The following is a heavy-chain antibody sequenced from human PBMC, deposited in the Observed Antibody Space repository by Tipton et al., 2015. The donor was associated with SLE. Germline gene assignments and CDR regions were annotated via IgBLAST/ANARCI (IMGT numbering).Heavy chain of an antibody. V-gene: IGHV3-23*03. CDR1: GFTFSSYA. Sequence: SLRLSCAAPGFTFSSYAMSWVRQAPGKGPEWVSVVYSDGRAYYADSVEGRFTISRDDSKSTLYLQMDSLRGDDTAVYYCVKDGPRYINFDYYFDLWGRGTLVTVSS. CDR3: VKDGPRYINFDYYFDL. J-gene: IGHJ2*01. D-gene: IGHD4/OR15-4a*01. CDR2: VYSDGRA.